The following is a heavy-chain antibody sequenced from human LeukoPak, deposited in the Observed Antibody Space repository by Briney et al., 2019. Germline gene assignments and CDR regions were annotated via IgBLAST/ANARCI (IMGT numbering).Heavy chain of an antibody. V-gene: IGHV3-21*01. D-gene: IGHD6-13*01. J-gene: IGHJ4*02. CDR3: ARVLAAAGTLHFDY. Sequence: PGGSLRLSCAASGFTFSAYSMNWVRQAPGKGLEWVSSISSRSSYIYYADSVKGRFTISRDDAKNSLYLQLNSLRAEDTAVYYCARVLAAAGTLHFDYWGQGALVTVSS. CDR2: ISSRSSYI. CDR1: GFTFSAYS.